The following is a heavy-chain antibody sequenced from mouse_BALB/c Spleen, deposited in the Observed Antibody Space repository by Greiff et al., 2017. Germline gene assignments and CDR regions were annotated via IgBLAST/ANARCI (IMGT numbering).Heavy chain of an antibody. CDR3: ARLYGNYGGAMDY. CDR1: GYTFTSYY. D-gene: IGHD2-1*01. J-gene: IGHJ4*01. CDR2: IYPGNVNT. V-gene: IGHV1S56*01. Sequence: QVQLKQSGPELVKPGASVRISCKASGYTFTSYYIHWVKQRPGQGLEWIGWIYPGNVNTKYNEKFKGKATLTADKSSSTAYMQLSSLTSEDSAVYFCARLYGNYGGAMDYWGQGTSVTVSS.